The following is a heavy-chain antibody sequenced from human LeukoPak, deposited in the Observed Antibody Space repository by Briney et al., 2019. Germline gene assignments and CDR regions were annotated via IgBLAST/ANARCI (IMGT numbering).Heavy chain of an antibody. J-gene: IGHJ6*03. V-gene: IGHV3-11*04. CDR3: ARDHDYGDYDYYYMDV. D-gene: IGHD4-17*01. CDR1: GFTFSDPY. CDR2: ISGSGTDI. Sequence: GGSLRLPCEASGFTFSDPYMSWIRQAPGKGLECLSYISGSGTDINYADSVRGRFTISRDNAKNLLYLQMNDLRLEDTAVYYCARDHDYGDYDYYYMDVWGKGTTVTVSS.